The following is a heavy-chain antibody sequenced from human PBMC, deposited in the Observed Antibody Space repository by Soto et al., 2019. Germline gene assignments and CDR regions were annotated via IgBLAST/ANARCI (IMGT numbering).Heavy chain of an antibody. Sequence: EVQLLESGGGLVQPGGSLRLSCAASGFTFSTYPMGWVRQAPGKGLEWVSDISGSGGSTYYADSVKGRFTISRDNSKNTVYLQMNSLRAEDTAVYYCAKRPLKFSGSYFDYWGQGALVTVSS. J-gene: IGHJ4*02. V-gene: IGHV3-23*01. CDR1: GFTFSTYP. D-gene: IGHD1-26*01. CDR2: ISGSGGST. CDR3: AKRPLKFSGSYFDY.